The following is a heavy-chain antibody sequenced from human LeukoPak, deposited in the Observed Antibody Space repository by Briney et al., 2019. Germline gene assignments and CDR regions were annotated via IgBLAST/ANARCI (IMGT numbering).Heavy chain of an antibody. J-gene: IGHJ4*02. CDR3: ARDALQTKYYYDSSGYYDASGFDY. V-gene: IGHV3-30*03. D-gene: IGHD3-22*01. CDR1: GFTFSSYG. CDR2: ISYDGSNK. Sequence: PGGSLRLSCAASGFTFSSYGMHWVRQAPGMGLEWVAVISYDGSNKYYADSVKGRFTISRDNSKNTLYLQMNSLRAENTAVYYCARDALQTKYYYDSSGYYDASGFDYWGQGTLVTVSS.